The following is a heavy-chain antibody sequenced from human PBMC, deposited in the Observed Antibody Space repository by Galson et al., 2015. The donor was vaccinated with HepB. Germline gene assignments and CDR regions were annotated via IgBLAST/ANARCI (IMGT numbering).Heavy chain of an antibody. Sequence: LRLSCAASGFTSSNYAMSWVRQAPGKGLEWVSHISGTGSSTYYADSVKGRFTISRDNSKNTLSLQMNSLRADDTALYYCARDGYNFTPFDSWGQGTLVTVSS. V-gene: IGHV3-23*01. J-gene: IGHJ5*01. CDR2: ISGTGSST. CDR3: ARDGYNFTPFDS. CDR1: GFTSSNYA. D-gene: IGHD5-24*01.